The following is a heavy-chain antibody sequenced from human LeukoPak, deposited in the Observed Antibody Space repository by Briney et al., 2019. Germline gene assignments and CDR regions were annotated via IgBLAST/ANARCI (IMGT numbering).Heavy chain of an antibody. CDR2: INHRGST. V-gene: IGHV4-34*01. Sequence: SETLSLTCAVYGGSFSGYYWSWIRQPPGKGLEWIGEINHRGSTNYNPCLKSRVTISVDTSKNQFSLKLSSATAAHTAVYYCARERPSIAVEKTWFDPWGQGTLVTVSS. CDR3: ARERPSIAVEKTWFDP. J-gene: IGHJ5*02. D-gene: IGHD6-19*01. CDR1: GGSFSGYY.